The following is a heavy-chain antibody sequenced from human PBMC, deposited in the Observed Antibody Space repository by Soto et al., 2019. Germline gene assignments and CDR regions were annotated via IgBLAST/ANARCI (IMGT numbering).Heavy chain of an antibody. CDR1: GFTFSNYW. J-gene: IGHJ4*02. CDR3: VRGGDGDLDY. D-gene: IGHD5-12*01. Sequence: QLVESGGGLVQPGGSLRLSCVASGFTFSNYWMDWVRQAPGKGLEWVANIKKDGSDKNYVDSVKGRFTISRDNAKNSVFIQMDSLRGEDTAGYYWVRGGDGDLDYWGQGTLVTVSS. V-gene: IGHV3-7*03. CDR2: IKKDGSDK.